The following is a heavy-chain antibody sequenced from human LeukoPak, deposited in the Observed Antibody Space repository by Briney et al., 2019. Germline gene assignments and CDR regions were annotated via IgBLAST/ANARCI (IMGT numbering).Heavy chain of an antibody. J-gene: IGHJ4*02. Sequence: PGGSLRLSCAASGFNFSTYGMHWVRQAPGKGLEWVAVISYDGINQYYADSVKGRFTISRDNSKNMLYLQMSSLRAEDTAVYYCAKWAGSGEQTKRYFGPFDFWGQGTLVTVSS. CDR2: ISYDGINQ. CDR1: GFNFSTYG. CDR3: AKWAGSGEQTKRYFGPFDF. V-gene: IGHV3-30*18. D-gene: IGHD1/OR15-1a*01.